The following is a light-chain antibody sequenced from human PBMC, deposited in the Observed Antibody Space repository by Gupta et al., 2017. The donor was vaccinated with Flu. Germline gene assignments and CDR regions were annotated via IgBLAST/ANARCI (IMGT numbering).Light chain of an antibody. CDR1: NSNIGRNT. J-gene: IGLJ3*02. V-gene: IGLV1-44*01. Sequence: QSLLTQPPSSSGTPGQRVTISCSGSNSNIGRNTLSWYQQLPGAAPKLFIQNDNQRPSGVPVRFSGSKAGTSASLTISGLQSEDEGDFYCATGDDSLNGQVFGGGTRFTVL. CDR2: NDN. CDR3: ATGDDSLNGQV.